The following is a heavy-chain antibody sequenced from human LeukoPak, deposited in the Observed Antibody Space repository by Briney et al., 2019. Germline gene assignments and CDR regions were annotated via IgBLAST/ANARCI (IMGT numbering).Heavy chain of an antibody. D-gene: IGHD2-15*01. Sequence: GGSLRLSCAASGFSFSSYAMSWVRQAPGKGLGWVSGISNSGVSTYYADSVKGRFTISRDNSKNTLYLQMNSLRAEDTAVYYCAKAGAFLVVVVAASGYFQHWGQGTLVTVSS. CDR3: AKAGAFLVVVVAASGYFQH. CDR1: GFSFSSYA. CDR2: ISNSGVST. V-gene: IGHV3-23*01. J-gene: IGHJ1*01.